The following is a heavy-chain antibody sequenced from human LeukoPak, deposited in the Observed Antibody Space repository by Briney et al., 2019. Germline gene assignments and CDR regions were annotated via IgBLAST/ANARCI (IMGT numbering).Heavy chain of an antibody. J-gene: IGHJ4*02. CDR1: GFTFSSYA. D-gene: IGHD2-2*01. Sequence: GGSLRLSCAASGFTFSSYAMSWVRQAPGKGLEWVSAISGSGGSTYYADSVKGRFTISRDNSKNTLYLQMNSLRAEDTAVYYCAKTIVVVPAAIWGYFDYWGQGTLVTVSS. V-gene: IGHV3-23*01. CDR3: AKTIVVVPAAIWGYFDY. CDR2: ISGSGGST.